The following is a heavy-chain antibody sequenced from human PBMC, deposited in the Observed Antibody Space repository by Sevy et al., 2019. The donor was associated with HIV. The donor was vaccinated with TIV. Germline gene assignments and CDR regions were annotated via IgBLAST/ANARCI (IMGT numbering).Heavy chain of an antibody. CDR1: GFTFSSYW. CDR2: INSDGSST. Sequence: GGSLRLSCAASGFTFSSYWMHWVRQAPGKGLVWVSRINSDGSSTSYADSVKGGFTISRDNAKNTLYLQMNSLRAEDTDVYYCARDRSLYFYDAFDIWGQGTMVTVSS. V-gene: IGHV3-74*01. D-gene: IGHD3-10*01. J-gene: IGHJ3*02. CDR3: ARDRSLYFYDAFDI.